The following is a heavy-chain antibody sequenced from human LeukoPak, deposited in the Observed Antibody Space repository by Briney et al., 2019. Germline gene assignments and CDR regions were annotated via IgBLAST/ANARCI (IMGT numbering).Heavy chain of an antibody. V-gene: IGHV4-59*08. J-gene: IGHJ4*02. Sequence: SETLSLTCTVSGGSISSYYWSWIRQPPGKGLEWIGYIYYSGSTNYNPSLKSRVTISVDTSKNQFSLKLSSVTAADTAVYYCARASGGYAESSFDYWGQGTLVTVSS. CDR1: GGSISSYY. D-gene: IGHD5-12*01. CDR3: ARASGGYAESSFDY. CDR2: IYYSGST.